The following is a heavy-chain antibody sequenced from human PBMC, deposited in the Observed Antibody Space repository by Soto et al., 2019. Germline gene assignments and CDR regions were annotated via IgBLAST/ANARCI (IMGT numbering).Heavy chain of an antibody. CDR1: GGSFSSYY. Sequence: QVQLQESGPGLVKPSETLSLTCSISGGSFSSYYWNWIRQPPGKGLEWIGYIYFGGSTNHNPSLKSRVIISLDWTKNQFSLKLNSVTAADTAVYYCAREGQISGFDQWGQGTLVTVSS. CDR3: AREGQISGFDQ. CDR2: IYFGGST. V-gene: IGHV4-59*01. D-gene: IGHD1-26*01. J-gene: IGHJ4*02.